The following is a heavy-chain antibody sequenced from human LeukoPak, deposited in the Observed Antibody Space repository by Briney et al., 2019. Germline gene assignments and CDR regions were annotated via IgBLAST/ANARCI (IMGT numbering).Heavy chain of an antibody. Sequence: PGGSLRLSCAVSGFSLMSTDMHWVRQAPGKGLEWISYIGKTFSTAYYADSVRGRFTISTDNAQNSLYLQMNSLRAEDTAVYYCTSYSYSGNYWGQGPPVTVSS. CDR3: TSYSYSGNY. CDR1: GFSLMSTD. CDR2: IGKTFSTA. V-gene: IGHV3-48*01. J-gene: IGHJ4*02. D-gene: IGHD5-18*01.